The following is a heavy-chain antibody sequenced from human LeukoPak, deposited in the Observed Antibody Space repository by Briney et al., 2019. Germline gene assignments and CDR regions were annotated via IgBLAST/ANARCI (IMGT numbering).Heavy chain of an antibody. CDR1: GFTFSTYT. D-gene: IGHD5-18*01. J-gene: IGHJ4*02. V-gene: IGHV3-21*01. CDR3: AREDRGYTYGYPDY. CDR2: ISSISSYI. Sequence: GGSLRLSCAASGFTFSTYTINWVRQAPGKVLEWVSSISSISSYIYFADSVKGRFTISRDNAKNSLYMKMNSLRAEDTAVYYCAREDRGYTYGYPDYWGQGTLVTVSS.